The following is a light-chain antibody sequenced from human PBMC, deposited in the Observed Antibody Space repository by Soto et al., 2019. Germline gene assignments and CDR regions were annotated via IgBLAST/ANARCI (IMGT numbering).Light chain of an antibody. CDR3: SSYTISSTWV. V-gene: IGLV2-14*01. J-gene: IGLJ3*02. CDR2: EVT. Sequence: QSALTQPASVSGSPGQSITISCTGTSNDVGIYNYVSWYQQHPGKAPKLTIYEVTNRPSGVSDRFSGSKSDNTASLTISGLQAEDEADYYCSSYTISSTWVFGGGTQLTVL. CDR1: SNDVGIYNY.